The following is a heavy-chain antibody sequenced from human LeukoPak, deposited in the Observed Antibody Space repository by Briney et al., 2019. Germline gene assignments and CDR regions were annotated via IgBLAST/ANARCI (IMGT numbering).Heavy chain of an antibody. Sequence: PGGSLRLSWVVSGFIFSSVEMNWVRQAPGKGLEWISYISTRGGTIYYADSVKGRFTISRDNAKKSLYLQLNSLRAEDTAVYYCAGTDYDILTGYGIDHWGQGTLVTVSS. D-gene: IGHD3-9*01. CDR1: GFIFSSVE. J-gene: IGHJ4*02. CDR3: AGTDYDILTGYGIDH. V-gene: IGHV3-48*03. CDR2: ISTRGGTI.